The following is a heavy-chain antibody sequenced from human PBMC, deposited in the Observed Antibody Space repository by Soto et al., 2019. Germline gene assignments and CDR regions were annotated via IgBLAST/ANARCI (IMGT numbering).Heavy chain of an antibody. CDR3: ARESEDLTSNFDY. J-gene: IGHJ4*02. CDR1: GFTFTRYR. Sequence: GGSLRPSCAASGFTFTRYRMNWVRQAPGKGLEWVSSISSTTNYIYYADSMKGRFTVSRDNAKNSVYLEMNSLSAEDTAVYYCARESEDLTSNFDYWGQGTLVTVSS. V-gene: IGHV3-21*01. CDR2: ISSTTNYI.